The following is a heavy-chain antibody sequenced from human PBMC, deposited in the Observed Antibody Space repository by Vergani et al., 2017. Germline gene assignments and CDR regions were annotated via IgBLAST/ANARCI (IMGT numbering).Heavy chain of an antibody. Sequence: HVPLVYSGGGVVQPGTSLRLSCEASGFKFSQFGMHWVRQGPGKGLEWVAFISYDGSKTQYADSEKGRVTISRDNSKNTVGLEMSSLRVDDTATYYCARDVWDCSGISCFLRAGEFYYMDVWGQGTTVTVSS. D-gene: IGHD3-16*01. V-gene: IGHV3-33*05. CDR3: ARDVWDCSGISCFLRAGEFYYMDV. J-gene: IGHJ6*03. CDR2: ISYDGSKT. CDR1: GFKFSQFG.